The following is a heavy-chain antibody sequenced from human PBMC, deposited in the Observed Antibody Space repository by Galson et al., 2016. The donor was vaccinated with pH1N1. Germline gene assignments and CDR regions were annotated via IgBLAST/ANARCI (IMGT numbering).Heavy chain of an antibody. CDR2: IYWDDDK. CDR3: VHREVMITNAFDF. D-gene: IGHD3-10*01. Sequence: PALVKPTQTLTLTCTFSGFSVRTSGVGVAWIRQPPGKALEWLALIYWDDDKRYSLSLKSRLTISKDTSKNQVVLTMTNMDPVDTGTYYCVHREVMITNAFDFWGRGTMVTVSS. J-gene: IGHJ3*01. CDR1: GFSVRTSGVG. V-gene: IGHV2-5*02.